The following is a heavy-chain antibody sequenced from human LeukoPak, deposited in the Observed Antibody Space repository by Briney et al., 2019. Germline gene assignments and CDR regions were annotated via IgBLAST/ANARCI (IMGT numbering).Heavy chain of an antibody. Sequence: PGGSLRLSCAASGFTFSSYAMSWVRQAPGKGLEWVSSISSSSSYIYYADSVKGRFTISRDNAKNSLYLQMNSLRAEDTAVYYCARGRGIAAGFDPWGQGTLVTVSS. CDR2: ISSSSSYI. V-gene: IGHV3-21*01. D-gene: IGHD6-13*01. J-gene: IGHJ5*02. CDR1: GFTFSSYA. CDR3: ARGRGIAAGFDP.